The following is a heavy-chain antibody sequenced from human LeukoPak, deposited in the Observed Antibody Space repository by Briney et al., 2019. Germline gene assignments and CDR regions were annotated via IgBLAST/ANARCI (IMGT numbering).Heavy chain of an antibody. CDR2: INPNSGGT. V-gene: IGHV1-2*06. CDR1: GYTFTGYY. CDR3: ARGYSRSSSWHGDY. Sequence: GASVKVSCTASGYTFTGYYMHWVRQAPGQGLEWMGRINPNSGGTNYAQKFQGRVTMTRDTSISTAYMELSRLRSDDTAVYYCARGYSRSSSWHGDYWGQGTLVTVSS. D-gene: IGHD6-13*01. J-gene: IGHJ4*02.